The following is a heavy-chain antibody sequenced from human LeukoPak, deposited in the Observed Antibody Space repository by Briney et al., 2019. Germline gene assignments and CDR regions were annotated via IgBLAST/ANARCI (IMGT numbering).Heavy chain of an antibody. CDR3: ARHFTYYYDSSGYPPDAFDI. CDR2: MYYSGST. V-gene: IGHV4-59*08. CDR1: GGSISGYY. J-gene: IGHJ3*02. Sequence: SETLSLTCTVSGGSISGYYWSWIRQAPGKGLVWIGYMYYSGSTNYNPSLKSRVTISIDMSKNQFSLTLSSVTAADTALYYCARHFTYYYDSSGYPPDAFDIWGQGTMVTVSS. D-gene: IGHD3-22*01.